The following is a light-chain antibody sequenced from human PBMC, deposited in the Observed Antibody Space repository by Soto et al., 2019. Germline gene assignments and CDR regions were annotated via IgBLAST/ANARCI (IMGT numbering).Light chain of an antibody. Sequence: QSVLTQPASVSGSPGQSITISCTGTSSDVGGYNYVSWYQQHPDKAPKVIIYDVSNRPSGVSDRFSGSKSGNTASLTISGLQTEDEADYYCSSYTSTSTVVFGGGTKLTVL. V-gene: IGLV2-14*01. CDR3: SSYTSTSTVV. J-gene: IGLJ2*01. CDR2: DVS. CDR1: SSDVGGYNY.